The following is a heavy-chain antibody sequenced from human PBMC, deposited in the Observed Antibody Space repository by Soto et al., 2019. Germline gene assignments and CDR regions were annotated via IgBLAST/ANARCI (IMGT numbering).Heavy chain of an antibody. J-gene: IGHJ6*02. CDR1: GLTFNSSV. CDR2: IVVGSDNT. CDR3: AASPSFWQNYYSGAMAV. V-gene: IGHV1-58*02. Sequence: TSVKVSCKTSGLTFNSSVISGVRQARGQRVEWIGWIVVGSDNTNYAQKFQERGTITRDLSTNTIYMDLSGLRSEATAVYYCAASPSFWQNYYSGAMAVWGQGTTVTVSS.